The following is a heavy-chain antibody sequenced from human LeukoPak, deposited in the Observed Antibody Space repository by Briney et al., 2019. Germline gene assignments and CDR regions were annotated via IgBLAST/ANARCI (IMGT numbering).Heavy chain of an antibody. CDR3: ARGRASMVRGVNFDY. Sequence: ASVKVSCKASGYTFTSYYTHWVRQAPGQGLEWMGIINSSGGSTSYAQKFQGRVTMTRDTSTSTVYMELSSLRSEDTAVYYCARGRASMVRGVNFDYWGQGTLVTVSS. V-gene: IGHV1-46*01. CDR1: GYTFTSYY. CDR2: INSSGGST. D-gene: IGHD3-10*01. J-gene: IGHJ4*02.